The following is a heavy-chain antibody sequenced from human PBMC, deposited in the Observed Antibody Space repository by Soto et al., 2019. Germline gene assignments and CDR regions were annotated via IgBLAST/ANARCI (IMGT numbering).Heavy chain of an antibody. CDR2: INPNSGGT. V-gene: IGHV1-2*02. J-gene: IGHJ4*02. Sequence: QVQLVQSGAEVKKPGASVKVSCKASGYTFTGYYMHWVRQAPGQGLEWMGWINPNSGGTNYAQKFQGRVTITADESTSTAYMELSSLRSEDTAVYYCARAGATVGPIFDYWGQGTLVTVSS. CDR1: GYTFTGYY. CDR3: ARAGATVGPIFDY. D-gene: IGHD4-17*01.